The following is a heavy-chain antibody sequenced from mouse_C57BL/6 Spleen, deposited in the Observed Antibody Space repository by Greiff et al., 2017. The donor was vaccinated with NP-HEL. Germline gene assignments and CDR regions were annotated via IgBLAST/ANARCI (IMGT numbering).Heavy chain of an antibody. Sequence: QVQLKQSGAELVKPGASVKISCKASGYAFSSYWMNWVKQRPGKGLEWIGQIYPGDGDTNYNGKFKGKATLTADKSSSTAYMQLSSLTSEDSAVYFCAIYYGSSLYYFDYWGQGTTLTVSS. CDR2: IYPGDGDT. J-gene: IGHJ2*01. CDR1: GYAFSSYW. D-gene: IGHD1-1*01. CDR3: AIYYGSSLYYFDY. V-gene: IGHV1-80*01.